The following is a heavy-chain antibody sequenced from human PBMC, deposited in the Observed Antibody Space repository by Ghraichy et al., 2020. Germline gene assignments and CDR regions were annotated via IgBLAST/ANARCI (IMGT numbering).Heavy chain of an antibody. V-gene: IGHV3-30*04. CDR1: GFAFSAFA. CDR2: ISYDGSHE. CDR3: AREVTVTTDSRFDL. Sequence: GGSLRLSCAASGFAFSAFAMHWVRQAPGKGLEWVAVISYDGSHEYYGDSVKGRFTISRDNSKTTLYLEMNSLRSDDTAVYYCAREVTVTTDSRFDLWGQGTLVTVSS. J-gene: IGHJ4*02. D-gene: IGHD4-17*01.